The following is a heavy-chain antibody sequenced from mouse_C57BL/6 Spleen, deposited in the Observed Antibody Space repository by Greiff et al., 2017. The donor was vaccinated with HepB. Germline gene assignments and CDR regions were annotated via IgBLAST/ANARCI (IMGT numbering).Heavy chain of an antibody. CDR2: IYPGSGST. J-gene: IGHJ4*01. CDR1: GYTFTSYW. V-gene: IGHV1-55*01. CDR3: ARGRGHYAMDY. Sequence: QVQLKQPGAELVKPGASVKMSCKASGYTFTSYWITWVKQRPGQGLEWIGDIYPGSGSTNYNEKFKSKATLTVDTSSSTAYMQLSSLTSEDSAVYYCARGRGHYAMDYWGQGTSVTVSS.